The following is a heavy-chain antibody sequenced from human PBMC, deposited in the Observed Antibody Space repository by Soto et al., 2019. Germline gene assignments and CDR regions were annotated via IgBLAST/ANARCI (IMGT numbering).Heavy chain of an antibody. CDR2: VYYRGST. CDR3: ARSAIVGSEVNTWLDP. CDR1: GDSITGSH. V-gene: IGHV4-59*01. Sequence: PSETLSLTCTVSGDSITGSHWNWIRQPLGKPLEWIGYVYYRGSTNYNPSLKSRLTLSVDTSKNQIFLMLNSVTAADTAVYYCARSAIVGSEVNTWLDPWGQGILVTVSS. J-gene: IGHJ5*02. D-gene: IGHD2-15*01.